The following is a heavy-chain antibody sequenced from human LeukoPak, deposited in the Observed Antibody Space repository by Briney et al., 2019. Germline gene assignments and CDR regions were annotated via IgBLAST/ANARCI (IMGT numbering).Heavy chain of an antibody. D-gene: IGHD3-10*01. CDR2: INPNNGGT. CDR3: ATLWEASMVTKGN. CDR1: GYTFTAYY. J-gene: IGHJ4*02. Sequence: ASVRVSCKASGYTFTAYYMHWVRQAPGQGLEWMGRINPNNGGTNYAQKFQGRVTMTRDTSISTAYMELTRLRSDDTAVYYCATLWEASMVTKGNWGQGTLVTVSS. V-gene: IGHV1-2*06.